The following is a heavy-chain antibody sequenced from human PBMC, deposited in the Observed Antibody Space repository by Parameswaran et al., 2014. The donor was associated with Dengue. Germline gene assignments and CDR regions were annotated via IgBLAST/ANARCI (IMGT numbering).Heavy chain of an antibody. CDR2: IYYSGST. D-gene: IGHD6-6*01. CDR3: ARGILTARWYYFDY. V-gene: IGHV4-59*01. Sequence: VRQAPGKGLEWVGYIYYSGSTNYNPSLKSRVTISVDTSKNQFSLKLSSVTAADTAVYYCARGILTARWYYFDYWGQGTLVTVSS. J-gene: IGHJ4*02.